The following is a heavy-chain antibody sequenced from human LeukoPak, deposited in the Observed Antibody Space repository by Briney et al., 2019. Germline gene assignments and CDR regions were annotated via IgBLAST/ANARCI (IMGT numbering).Heavy chain of an antibody. Sequence: GGSLRLSCAASGFTFSSYDMSWVRQAPGRGLEWVSTFKGISGNTFYAESVKGRFAISRDTSQNTLFLQMNSLRAEDTAVYYCARDLDYYDSSGYYLGYWGQGTLVTVSS. CDR3: ARDLDYYDSSGYYLGY. J-gene: IGHJ4*02. D-gene: IGHD3-22*01. CDR2: FKGISGNT. V-gene: IGHV3-23*01. CDR1: GFTFSSYD.